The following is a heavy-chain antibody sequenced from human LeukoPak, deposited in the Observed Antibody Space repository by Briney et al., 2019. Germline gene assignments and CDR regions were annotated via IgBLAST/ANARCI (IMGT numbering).Heavy chain of an antibody. V-gene: IGHV4-59*01. CDR1: GGSMSRYY. Sequence: PSETLSLTCTVSGGSMSRYYWSWIRQPPGKGLEWIGFIFYSGSTNYNPSLRSRVTISVDTSKNQFSLKLASLTAADTAMYYCARDRAELELHLFDPWGQGTLVTVSS. D-gene: IGHD1-7*01. J-gene: IGHJ5*02. CDR3: ARDRAELELHLFDP. CDR2: IFYSGST.